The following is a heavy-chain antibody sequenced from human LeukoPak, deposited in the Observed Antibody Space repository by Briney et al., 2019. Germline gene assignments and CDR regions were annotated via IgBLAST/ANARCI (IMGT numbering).Heavy chain of an antibody. D-gene: IGHD2/OR15-2a*01. CDR1: GFTVSSNY. Sequence: PGGSLRLSCAASGFTVSSNYMSWVRQAPGKGVEWVSVIYSGGSTYYADSVKGRFTISRDNSKNTLYLQMNSLRAEDTAVYYCARVNSPYYYGMDVWGQGTTVTVSS. CDR3: ARVNSPYYYGMDV. J-gene: IGHJ6*02. V-gene: IGHV3-66*02. CDR2: IYSGGST.